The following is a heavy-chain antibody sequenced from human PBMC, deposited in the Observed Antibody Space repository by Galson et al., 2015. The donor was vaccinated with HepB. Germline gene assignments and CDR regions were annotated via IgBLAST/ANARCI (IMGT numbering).Heavy chain of an antibody. CDR3: ATIMRGHDYGDYFFRLSEF. J-gene: IGHJ4*02. D-gene: IGHD4-17*01. V-gene: IGHV1-24*01. Sequence: SWKGSGKVSGYTLTELSRHWVRQSPGKGLEWMGGFDPEDGVTIYAQKFQGRVTITEDTSTDTAYMELSSLRSEDTAVYYCATIMRGHDYGDYFFRLSEFWGQGTLVTVPS. CDR1: GYTLTELS. CDR2: FDPEDGVT.